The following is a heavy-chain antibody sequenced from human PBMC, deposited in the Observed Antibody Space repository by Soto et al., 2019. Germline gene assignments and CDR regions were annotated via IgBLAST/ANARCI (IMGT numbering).Heavy chain of an antibody. J-gene: IGHJ6*02. CDR1: GGSFSGYY. V-gene: IGHV4-34*01. CDR2: INHSGST. D-gene: IGHD2-15*01. Sequence: SETLSLTCAVYGGSFSGYYWSWIRQPPGKGLEWIGEINHSGSTNYNPSLKSRVTISVDTSKNQFSLKLSSVTAADTAVYYCARVVVVAATPAYYYYYGMDVWGQGTTVTVSS. CDR3: ARVVVVAATPAYYYYYGMDV.